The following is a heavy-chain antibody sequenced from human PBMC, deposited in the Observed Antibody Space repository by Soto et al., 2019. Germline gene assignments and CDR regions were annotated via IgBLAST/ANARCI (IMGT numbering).Heavy chain of an antibody. CDR2: IYPGDSDT. J-gene: IGHJ3*02. Sequence: PGESLTISCQVSGYSFTSYWIGWLRQMPGKGLEWMGIIYPGDSDTRYSPSFQGQVTISADKSISTAYLQWSSLKASDTAMYYCARPDYYDSVDIWGQGTMVTVS. CDR3: ARPDYYDSVDI. D-gene: IGHD3-22*01. CDR1: GYSFTSYW. V-gene: IGHV5-51*01.